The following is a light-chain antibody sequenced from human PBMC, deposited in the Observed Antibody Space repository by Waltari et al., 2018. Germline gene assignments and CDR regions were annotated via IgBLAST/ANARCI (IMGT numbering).Light chain of an antibody. CDR1: GSNIGAGYV. CDR2: GSS. Sequence: QSVLTQPPSVSGAPGQRVTISCTGSGSNIGAGYVVNWYQQLPRAAPKLLIYGSSTRPLGVPDRFFGSTSGTSASLAITGLQAEDEADYYCQSYDTSLSVVFGGGTKLTVL. V-gene: IGLV1-40*01. CDR3: QSYDTSLSVV. J-gene: IGLJ3*02.